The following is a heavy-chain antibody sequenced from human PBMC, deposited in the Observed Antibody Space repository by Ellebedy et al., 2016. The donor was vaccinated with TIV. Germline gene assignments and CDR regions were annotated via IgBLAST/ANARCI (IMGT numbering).Heavy chain of an antibody. CDR3: ARGQEGDYDSSSFDY. D-gene: IGHD3-22*01. CDR1: GGTFSSYA. J-gene: IGHJ4*02. V-gene: IGHV1-69*13. CDR2: IIPIFGTA. Sequence: SVKVSCXASGGTFSSYAISRVRQAPGQGLEWMGGIIPIFGTANYAQKFQGRVTITADESTSTAYMELSSLRSEDTAVYYCARGQEGDYDSSSFDYWGQGTLVTVSS.